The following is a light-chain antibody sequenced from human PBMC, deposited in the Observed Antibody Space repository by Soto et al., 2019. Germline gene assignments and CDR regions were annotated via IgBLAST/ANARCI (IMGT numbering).Light chain of an antibody. V-gene: IGLV1-40*01. CDR3: HSYASTMSARHL. Sequence: QSVLTQPPSVSGAPEQRGTISCTASSSNIGAGYDLHWYQQRPGTAPKRLIFGNINRPSGVPARSSGSKSGTSASLAITGLHADDAGDYYCHSYASTMSARHLFGPGTKVTVI. CDR1: SSNIGAGYD. CDR2: GNI. J-gene: IGLJ1*01.